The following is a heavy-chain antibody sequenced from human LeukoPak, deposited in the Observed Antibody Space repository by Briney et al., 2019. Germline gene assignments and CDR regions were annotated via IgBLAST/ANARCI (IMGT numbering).Heavy chain of an antibody. CDR1: GFTFSSYG. CDR2: IWYDGSNK. V-gene: IGHV3-33*01. J-gene: IGHJ4*02. CDR3: ARDAVYSSSWQYY. D-gene: IGHD6-13*01. Sequence: GGSLRLSCAASGFTFSSYGMHWVRQAPGKGLEWVAVIWYDGSNKYYADSVRGRFTISRDNSKNTLYLQMNSLRAEDTAVYYCARDAVYSSSWQYYWGQGTLVTVSS.